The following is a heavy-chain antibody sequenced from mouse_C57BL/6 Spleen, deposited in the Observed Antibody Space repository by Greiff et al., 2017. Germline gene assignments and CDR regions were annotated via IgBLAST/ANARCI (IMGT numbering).Heavy chain of an antibody. D-gene: IGHD4-1*01. CDR1: GFTFTDYY. CDR2: IRNKANGYTT. V-gene: IGHV7-3*01. J-gene: IGHJ3*01. CDR3: ARNWDGWFAY. Sequence: EVMLVESGGGLVQPGGSLSLSCAASGFTFTDYYMSWVRQPPGKALEWLGFIRNKANGYTTEYSASVKGRFTISRDNSQSILYLQMNALRAEDSATFYCARNWDGWFAYWGAGALVTVSA.